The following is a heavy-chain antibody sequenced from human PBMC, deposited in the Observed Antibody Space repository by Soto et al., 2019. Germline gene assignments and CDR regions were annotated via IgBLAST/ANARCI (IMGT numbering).Heavy chain of an antibody. Sequence: PGGSLRLSCAASGFTVSSNYMSWVRQAPGKGLEWVSVIYSGGSTYYADSVKGRFTISRDNSKNTLYLQMNSLRAEDTAVYYCARAVVVPAARELDYYGMDVWGQGTTVTVSS. CDR1: GFTVSSNY. J-gene: IGHJ6*02. CDR3: ARAVVVPAARELDYYGMDV. CDR2: IYSGGST. D-gene: IGHD2-2*01. V-gene: IGHV3-53*01.